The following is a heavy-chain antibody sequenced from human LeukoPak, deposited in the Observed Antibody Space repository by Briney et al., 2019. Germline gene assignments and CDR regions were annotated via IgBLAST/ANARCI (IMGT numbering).Heavy chain of an antibody. D-gene: IGHD1-14*01. CDR1: GFTVITND. Sequence: PGGSLRLSCAASGFTVITNDMTWVHQAPGKGLEWVSVLYSDGNTKYADSVQGRFTISRDNSKNTLYLEMNSLSPDGTAVYYCARGVEPLAANTLAYWGQGTLVTVSS. V-gene: IGHV3-53*01. CDR3: ARGVEPLAANTLAY. CDR2: LYSDGNT. J-gene: IGHJ4*02.